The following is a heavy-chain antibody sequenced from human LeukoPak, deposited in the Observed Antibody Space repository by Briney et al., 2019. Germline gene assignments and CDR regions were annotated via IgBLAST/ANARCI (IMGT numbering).Heavy chain of an antibody. D-gene: IGHD2-21*02. V-gene: IGHV3-21*01. CDR2: ISSSSSYI. J-gene: IGHJ3*02. Sequence: GGSLRLSCAASGFTFSSYSRNWVRQAPGKGLEWVSSISSSSSYIYYADSVKGGFTISRANAKNSLYLQMNSLRAEDTAVYYCAGSTNCGGDCYPDAFDIWGQGTMVTVSS. CDR3: AGSTNCGGDCYPDAFDI. CDR1: GFTFSSYS.